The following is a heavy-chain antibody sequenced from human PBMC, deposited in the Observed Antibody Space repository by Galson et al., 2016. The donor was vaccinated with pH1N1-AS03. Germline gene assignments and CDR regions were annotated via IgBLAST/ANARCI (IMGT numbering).Heavy chain of an antibody. D-gene: IGHD5-18*01. CDR2: ISDNGINT. CDR3: IKEGKRLQSRTPDAFDI. Sequence: SLRLSCAASGFTFRTFSIYWVRQAPGKGLEYVSGISDNGINTYYADPVKARFTISRDKSKNTVYLQMSSLRTEDTAVYYCIKEGKRLQSRTPDAFDIWGRGRTVTSSS. V-gene: IGHV3-64D*06. CDR1: GFTFRTFS. J-gene: IGHJ3*02.